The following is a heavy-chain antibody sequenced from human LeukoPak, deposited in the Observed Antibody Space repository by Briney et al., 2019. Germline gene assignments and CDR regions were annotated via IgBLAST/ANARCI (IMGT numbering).Heavy chain of an antibody. V-gene: IGHV3-7*01. Sequence: PGGSLRLSCEGSAFTFRDFWISWVRQTPGKGLEWVANIKQGGKEKHYVDSVKGRFTISRDDAKNSLYLQMNNLRVEDTAVYYCAREGREMTGFDYWGQGTLVTVST. D-gene: IGHD1-14*01. CDR1: AFTFRDFW. CDR2: IKQGGKEK. J-gene: IGHJ4*02. CDR3: AREGREMTGFDY.